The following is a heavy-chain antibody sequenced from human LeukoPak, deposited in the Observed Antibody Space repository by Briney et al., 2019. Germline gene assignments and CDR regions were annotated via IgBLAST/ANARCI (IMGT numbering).Heavy chain of an antibody. CDR2: IYSGGST. D-gene: IGHD5-24*01. CDR3: ARGTWATLYYYYMDV. J-gene: IGHJ6*03. CDR1: GFTVSNSY. Sequence: GGSLRLSCAVSGFTVSNSYMNWVRQAPGKGLEWVSVIYSGGSTSYADSVKGRFTISRDNAKNTLYLQMNSLRAEDTAVYYCARGTWATLYYYYMDVWGKGTTVTVSS. V-gene: IGHV3-53*01.